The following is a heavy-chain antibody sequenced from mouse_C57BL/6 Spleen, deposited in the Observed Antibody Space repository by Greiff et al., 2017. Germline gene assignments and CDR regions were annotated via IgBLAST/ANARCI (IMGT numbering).Heavy chain of an antibody. J-gene: IGHJ3*01. CDR1: GYTFTSYW. V-gene: IGHV1-52*01. Sequence: QVQLQQPGAELVRPGSSVKLSCKASGYTFTSYWMHWVKQRPIQGLEWIGNIDPSESETHYNQKFKDKATLPVDKSSSTAYMQLSSLTSEDTAVYYCARWELGQFAYWGQGTLVTVSA. D-gene: IGHD4-1*01. CDR2: IDPSESET. CDR3: ARWELGQFAY.